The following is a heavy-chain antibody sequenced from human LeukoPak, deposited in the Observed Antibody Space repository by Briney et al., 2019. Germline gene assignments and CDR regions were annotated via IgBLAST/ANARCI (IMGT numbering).Heavy chain of an antibody. CDR3: ARELFVDTAMVFDY. Sequence: ASVKVSCKASGYTFTGYYMHWVRQAPGQGLEWMGWINPNSGGTNYAQKFQGGVTVTRDTSISTAYMELSRLRSDDTAVYYCARELFVDTAMVFDYWGQGTLVTVSS. CDR1: GYTFTGYY. V-gene: IGHV1-2*02. D-gene: IGHD5-18*01. CDR2: INPNSGGT. J-gene: IGHJ4*02.